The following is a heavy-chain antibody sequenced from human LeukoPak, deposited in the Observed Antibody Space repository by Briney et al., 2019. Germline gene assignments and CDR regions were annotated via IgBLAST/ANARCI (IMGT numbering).Heavy chain of an antibody. V-gene: IGHV4-59*01. Sequence: PSETLSLTCTVSGGSISTYYWNWVRQPPGKGPEWIGYVYYSGITNYNPSLKSRVTISIDTSKNQFSLKLNSVTAADTAVYYCARDRDRGTFRFDPWGQGTLVTVSS. D-gene: IGHD3-16*01. J-gene: IGHJ5*02. CDR1: GGSISTYY. CDR3: ARDRDRGTFRFDP. CDR2: VYYSGIT.